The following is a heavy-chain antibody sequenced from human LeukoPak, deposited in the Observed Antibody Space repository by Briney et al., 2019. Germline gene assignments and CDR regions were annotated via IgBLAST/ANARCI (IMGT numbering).Heavy chain of an antibody. D-gene: IGHD3-3*01. CDR3: AKADYDFWSGIDY. Sequence: GSLRLSCAASGFTFSSYVMHWVRQAPGKGLEWVAIISYDGSNEYYADSVKGRFTISRDNSKNTLYLQMNSLRAADTAVYYCAKADYDFWSGIDYWGQGTLVTVSS. CDR2: ISYDGSNE. V-gene: IGHV3-30*04. J-gene: IGHJ4*02. CDR1: GFTFSSYV.